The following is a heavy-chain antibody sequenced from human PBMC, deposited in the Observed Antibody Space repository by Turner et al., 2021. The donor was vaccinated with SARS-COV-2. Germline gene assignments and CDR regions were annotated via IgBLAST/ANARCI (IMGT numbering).Heavy chain of an antibody. Sequence: QVQLQESGPGLVKPSETLSLTCPVSGCSISRYYWSWIRQPPGKGLEWIGYIYYSGSTNYNPSLKSRVTISVDTSKNQFSLKLSSVTAADTAVYYCARFGYYDILTGYSLTYYFDYWGQGTLVTVSS. J-gene: IGHJ4*02. CDR3: ARFGYYDILTGYSLTYYFDY. CDR1: GCSISRYY. CDR2: IYYSGST. V-gene: IGHV4-59*01. D-gene: IGHD3-9*01.